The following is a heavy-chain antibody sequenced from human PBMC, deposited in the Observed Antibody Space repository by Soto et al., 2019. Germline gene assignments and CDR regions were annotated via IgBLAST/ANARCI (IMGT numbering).Heavy chain of an antibody. D-gene: IGHD3-10*01. V-gene: IGHV3-30*18. Sequence: QVQLVESGGGVVQPGRSLRLSCAASGFTFSSYGMHWVRQAPGKGLEWVAVISYDGSNKYYADSVKGRFTISRDNSKNTLYRQMNSLRAEDTAVYYCAKEETDGSGYGYYYGMDVWGQGTTVTVSS. CDR1: GFTFSSYG. CDR3: AKEETDGSGYGYYYGMDV. CDR2: ISYDGSNK. J-gene: IGHJ6*02.